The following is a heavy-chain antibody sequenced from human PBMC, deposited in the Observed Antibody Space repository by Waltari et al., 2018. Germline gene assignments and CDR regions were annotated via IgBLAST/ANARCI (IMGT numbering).Heavy chain of an antibody. V-gene: IGHV3-53*01. D-gene: IGHD2-2*01. Sequence: EVQLVESGGGLIQPGGSLRLSCAASGFTVSSNYMSWVRQAPGKGLEWVSVIYSGGSTYNADSVKGRFTISRDNSKNTLYLQMNSLRAEDTAVYYCARGGYCSSTSCSLSYWGQGTLVTVSS. J-gene: IGHJ4*02. CDR2: IYSGGST. CDR1: GFTVSSNY. CDR3: ARGGYCSSTSCSLSY.